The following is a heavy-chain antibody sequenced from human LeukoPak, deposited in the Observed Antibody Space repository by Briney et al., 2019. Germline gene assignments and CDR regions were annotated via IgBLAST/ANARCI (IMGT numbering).Heavy chain of an antibody. V-gene: IGHV1-69*01. CDR1: GGTFSSYA. CDR2: IIPIFGTA. D-gene: IGHD2-2*01. Sequence: SVKVSCKASGGTFSSYAISWVRQAPGHGLEWMGGIIPIFGTANYAQKFQGRVTITPDESTSTAYMELSSLRSEDTAVSCCASYCSSTSCYGADYMDVWGKGTTVTVSS. J-gene: IGHJ6*03. CDR3: ASYCSSTSCYGADYMDV.